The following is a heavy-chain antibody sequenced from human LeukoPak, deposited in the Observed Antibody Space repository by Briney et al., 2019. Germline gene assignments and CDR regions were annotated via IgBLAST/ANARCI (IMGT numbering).Heavy chain of an antibody. CDR1: GGSLSSGDYY. J-gene: IGHJ4*02. V-gene: IGHV4-30-4*08. D-gene: IGHD5-24*01. CDR2: IYYSGST. Sequence: SQTLSLTCTVSGGSLSSGDYYWSWIRQPPGKGLEWIGYIYYSGSTYYNPSLKSRVTISVDTSKNQLSLEVTSVTAADTAVYYCMKDGPSWGLLWGLGTLVTVSS. CDR3: MKDGPSWGLL.